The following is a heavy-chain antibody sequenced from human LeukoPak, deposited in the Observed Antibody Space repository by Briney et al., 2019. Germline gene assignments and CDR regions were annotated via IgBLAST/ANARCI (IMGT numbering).Heavy chain of an antibody. CDR3: AKSRSRAYSYGLYYFDY. CDR2: ISYDGNTK. D-gene: IGHD5-18*01. V-gene: IGHV3-30*18. J-gene: IGHJ4*02. Sequence: GGSLRLSCAASGFSFSSYGMHWVRQAPGKGLEWVAAISYDGNTKYYADSVKGRFTISRDNSKNTLYLQMNSLRAEDTAVYYCAKSRSRAYSYGLYYFDYWGQGTLVTVSS. CDR1: GFSFSSYG.